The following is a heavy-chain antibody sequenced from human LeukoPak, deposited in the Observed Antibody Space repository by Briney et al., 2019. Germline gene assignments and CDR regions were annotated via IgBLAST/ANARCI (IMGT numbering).Heavy chain of an antibody. D-gene: IGHD5-12*01. J-gene: IGHJ4*02. CDR2: INPSGGST. Sequence: ASVNVSYKASGYTFTGYYMHWVRQAPGQGLEWMGIINPSGGSTSYAQKFQGRVTMTRDTSTSTVYMELSSLRSEDTAVYYCARGYSGYVGGNDYWGQGTLVTVSS. CDR3: ARGYSGYVGGNDY. V-gene: IGHV1-46*01. CDR1: GYTFTGYY.